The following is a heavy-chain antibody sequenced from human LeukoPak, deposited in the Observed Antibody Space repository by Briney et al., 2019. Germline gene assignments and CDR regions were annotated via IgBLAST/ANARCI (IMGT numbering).Heavy chain of an antibody. Sequence: SETLSLTCTVSGGFISSYYWSWIRQPPGKGLEWIGNIYYSGSTDYNPSLKSRVTISVDTSKNQFFLKLSSVTAADTAVYYCARLLPPYSSSVVNWFDPWGQGTLVTVSS. CDR2: IYYSGST. CDR3: ARLLPPYSSSVVNWFDP. V-gene: IGHV4-59*01. CDR1: GGFISSYY. D-gene: IGHD6-13*01. J-gene: IGHJ5*02.